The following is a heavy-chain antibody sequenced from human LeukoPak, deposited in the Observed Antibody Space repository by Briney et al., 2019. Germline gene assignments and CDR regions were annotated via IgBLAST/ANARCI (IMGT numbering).Heavy chain of an antibody. V-gene: IGHV1-2*02. CDR1: GYTFTGYY. CDR3: ARGSHCSSTSCGWFPSGWGWENYYYYYMDV. J-gene: IGHJ6*03. D-gene: IGHD2-2*01. Sequence: ASVKVSCKASGYTFTGYYMHWVRQAPGQGLEWMGWINPNSGGTNYAQKFQGRVTMTRDTSISTAYMELSSLRSEDTAVYYCARGSHCSSTSCGWFPSGWGWENYYYYYMDVWGKGTTVTVSS. CDR2: INPNSGGT.